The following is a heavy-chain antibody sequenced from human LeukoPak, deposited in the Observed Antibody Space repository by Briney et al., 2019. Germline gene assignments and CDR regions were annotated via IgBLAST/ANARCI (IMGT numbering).Heavy chain of an antibody. CDR3: ARLAGYRFGLRTSP. Sequence: SETLSLTCTVSGGSISSYYWSWIRQPPGKGLEWIGYIYYSGYTNYNPSLKSRVTISVDTSKNQFSLKLSSVTAADTAVYYCARLAGYRFGLRTSPWGQGTLVTVSS. V-gene: IGHV4-59*12. J-gene: IGHJ5*02. CDR1: GGSISSYY. D-gene: IGHD3/OR15-3a*01. CDR2: IYYSGYT.